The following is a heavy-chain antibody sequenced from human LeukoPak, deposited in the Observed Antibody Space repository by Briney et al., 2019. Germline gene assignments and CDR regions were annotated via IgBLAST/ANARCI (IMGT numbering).Heavy chain of an antibody. V-gene: IGHV4-34*01. Sequence: SETLSLTCAVYGGSFSGYYWSWIRQPPGKGLEWIGEINHSGSTNYNPSLKSRVTISVDTSKNQFSLKLSSVTVADTAVYYCAIVGRQYYFDYWGQGILVTVSS. CDR3: AIVGRQYYFDY. CDR1: GGSFSGYY. CDR2: INHSGST. J-gene: IGHJ4*02.